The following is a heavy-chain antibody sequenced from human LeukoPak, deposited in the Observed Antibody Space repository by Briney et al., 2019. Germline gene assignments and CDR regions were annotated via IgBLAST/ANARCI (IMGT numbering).Heavy chain of an antibody. J-gene: IGHJ4*02. Sequence: GGSLRLSCAASAFTFSASAVHWVRQASGKGLEWVGRIRSKAQGEATEYSVSVKGRFTISRDDSKNTAHLQINSLKTEDTAVYYCVPGTYYDYWGQGTLVTVSS. V-gene: IGHV3-73*01. CDR1: AFTFSASA. CDR3: VPGTYYDY. D-gene: IGHD1-7*01. CDR2: IRSKAQGEAT.